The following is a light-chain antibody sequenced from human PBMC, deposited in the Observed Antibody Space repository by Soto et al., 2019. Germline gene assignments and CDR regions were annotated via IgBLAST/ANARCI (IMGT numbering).Light chain of an antibody. Sequence: QSALTQPASVSGSPGQSITISCTGTSSDVGGYNYVSWYQQHPGKAPKLMIYDVSNRPSGVSNRFSGSKSGNTASLTISGLQAEDEAAYYCSSYTSRSNHMVFGGGTKLTVL. CDR2: DVS. CDR1: SSDVGGYNY. V-gene: IGLV2-14*01. CDR3: SSYTSRSNHMV. J-gene: IGLJ2*01.